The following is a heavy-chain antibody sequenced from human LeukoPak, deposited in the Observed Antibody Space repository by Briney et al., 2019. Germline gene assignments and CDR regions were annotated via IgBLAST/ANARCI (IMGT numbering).Heavy chain of an antibody. J-gene: IGHJ4*02. CDR2: INPKSGGT. CDR3: ARGWRLRQQLGY. D-gene: IGHD6-13*01. CDR1: GYTFTGYY. V-gene: IGHV1-2*02. Sequence: ASVTVSCKDSGYTFTGYYMHWVRQAPGQGREWVGWINPKSGGTNYAQKFQGRVTMTRDTSISTAYMELSRLRSDDTAVYYCARGWRLRQQLGYWGQGTLVTVSS.